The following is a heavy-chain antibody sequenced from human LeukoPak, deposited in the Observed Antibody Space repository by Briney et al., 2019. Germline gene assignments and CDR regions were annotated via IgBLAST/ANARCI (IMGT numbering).Heavy chain of an antibody. D-gene: IGHD3-16*02. CDR3: VRRGSRSY. V-gene: IGHV3-11*01. Sequence: PGGSLRLSCAASGFIFSDYYMSWFRQAPGKGLEWISFISSGANSIYYADSVKGRFTISRDNDKNSLYLQMNSLRVDDTAVYYCVRRGSRSYWGQGTLVTVSS. CDR2: ISSGANSI. CDR1: GFIFSDYY. J-gene: IGHJ4*02.